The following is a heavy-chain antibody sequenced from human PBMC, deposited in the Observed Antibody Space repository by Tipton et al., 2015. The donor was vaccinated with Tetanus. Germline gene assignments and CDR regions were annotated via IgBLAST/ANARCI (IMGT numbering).Heavy chain of an antibody. CDR1: GYIFNNYW. V-gene: IGHV5-51*01. CDR2: IYPGDSDT. J-gene: IGHJ4*02. D-gene: IGHD2-8*01. Sequence: QLVQSGGEVKKPGESLKISCKGSGYIFNNYWIRWVRQKPGKGLEWMGIIYPGDSDTRYSPSFQGQVTISVDKSINTAYLQWSSLKASDTSMFYCARAHCTDGVCNFDFWSQGALVTVAS. CDR3: ARAHCTDGVCNFDF.